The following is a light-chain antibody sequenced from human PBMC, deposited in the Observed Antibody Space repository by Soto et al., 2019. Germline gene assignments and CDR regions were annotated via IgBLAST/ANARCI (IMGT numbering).Light chain of an antibody. V-gene: IGLV2-8*01. CDR2: EVT. Sequence: QSVLTQPPSASGSPGQSVTISCTGNSSDVGAYNYVSWYQQHAGKAPKLVIYEVTKRPSGVPDRFSGSKSANTASLTVSGLQAEDEADYYCSSFASSNTWVFGGGTKLTVL. CDR3: SSFASSNTWV. CDR1: SSDVGAYNY. J-gene: IGLJ3*02.